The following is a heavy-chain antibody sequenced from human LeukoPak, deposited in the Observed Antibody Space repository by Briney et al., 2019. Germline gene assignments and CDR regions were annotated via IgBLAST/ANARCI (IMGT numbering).Heavy chain of an antibody. Sequence: SETLSLTCAVYGGSLSGYYWSWIRQPPGKGLEWIGEINHSGSTNYNPSLKSRVTISVDTSMNQFSLKMSSVTAADTAVYYCASRDWSSTSCHEGYNWFDPWGQGILVSVSS. CDR3: ASRDWSSTSCHEGYNWFDP. CDR1: GGSLSGYY. V-gene: IGHV4-34*01. D-gene: IGHD2-2*01. CDR2: INHSGST. J-gene: IGHJ5*02.